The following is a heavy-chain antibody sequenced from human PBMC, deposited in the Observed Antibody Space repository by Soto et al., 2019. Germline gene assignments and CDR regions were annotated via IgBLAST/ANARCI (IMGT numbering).Heavy chain of an antibody. CDR1: GSSSTCGFYS. CDR2: ISHGASP. J-gene: IGHJ4*02. D-gene: IGHD3-16*01. V-gene: IGHV4-30-2*01. Sequence: SETLSLRLAVSGSSSTCGFYSRSWIRQPPGKGLEGIGYISHGASPYCSRSLFSRVTISVDRSNKQFSLELRFLTAADTAVYYCAGEAPGGGQIDNGGQGTLVTVSS. CDR3: AGEAPGGGQIDN.